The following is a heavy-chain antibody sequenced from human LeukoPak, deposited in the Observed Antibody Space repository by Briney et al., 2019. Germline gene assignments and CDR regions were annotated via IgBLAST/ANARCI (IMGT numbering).Heavy chain of an antibody. CDR3: ARDLSLRFRAFDI. J-gene: IGHJ3*02. Sequence: ASVKVSCKASRGTFSSYAISWVRQAPGQGLEWMGGIIPIFGTANYAQKFQGRVTITADESTSTAYMELSSLRSEDTAVYYCARDLSLRFRAFDIWGQGTMDTVSS. CDR2: IIPIFGTA. D-gene: IGHD3-3*01. CDR1: RGTFSSYA. V-gene: IGHV1-69*13.